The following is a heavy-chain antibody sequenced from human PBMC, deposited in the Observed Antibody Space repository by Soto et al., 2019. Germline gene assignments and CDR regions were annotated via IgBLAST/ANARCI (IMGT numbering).Heavy chain of an antibody. CDR1: GFTFSSYG. CDR3: AKERKIFGVVHGMDV. J-gene: IGHJ6*02. D-gene: IGHD3-3*01. Sequence: GRSLRLSCAASGFTFSSYGMHWVRQAPGKGLEWVAVISYDGSNKYYADSVKGRFTISRDNSKNTLYLQMNSLRAEDTAVYYCAKERKIFGVVHGMDVWGQGTTVTVSS. V-gene: IGHV3-30*18. CDR2: ISYDGSNK.